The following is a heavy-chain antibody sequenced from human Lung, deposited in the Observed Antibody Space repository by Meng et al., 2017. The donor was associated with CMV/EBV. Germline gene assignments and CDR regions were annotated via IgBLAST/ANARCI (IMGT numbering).Heavy chain of an antibody. V-gene: IGHV3-43*01. D-gene: IGHD5-24*01. CDR3: AKDISFHGMAIPDN. CDR2: ISWDGGTT. J-gene: IGHJ4*02. Sequence: ESXKISXAASGFTFDDYTMHWVRQAPGKGLEWVSLISWDGGTTYYADSVKGRFGISRDNSKNSLYLQLNSLRSEDTAFYYCAKDISFHGMAIPDNWGQGIXV. CDR1: GFTFDDYT.